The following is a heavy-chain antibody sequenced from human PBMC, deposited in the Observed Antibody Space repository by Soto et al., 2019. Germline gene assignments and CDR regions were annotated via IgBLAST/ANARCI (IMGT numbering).Heavy chain of an antibody. CDR2: INFNSANT. CDR3: AKDLRTRWILGNFDS. V-gene: IGHV3-9*01. D-gene: IGHD1-1*01. Sequence: GGALSLSAAASGFKFDEYDMHWVRQAPGKGLEWVSGINFNSANTAYAESVKGRFTISRDNAKNSLYLQMNSLRAEDTAFYFCAKDLRTRWILGNFDSWGQGTLVTVSS. J-gene: IGHJ4*02. CDR1: GFKFDEYD.